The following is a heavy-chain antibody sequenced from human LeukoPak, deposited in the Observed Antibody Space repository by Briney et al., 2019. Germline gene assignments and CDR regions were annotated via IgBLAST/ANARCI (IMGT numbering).Heavy chain of an antibody. V-gene: IGHV3-30*18. Sequence: GASVKVSCKASGYTFTSYGMHWVRQAPGKGLEWVAVISYDGSNKYYADSVKGRFTISRDNSKNTLYLQMNSLRAEDTAVYYCAKNRDRGVPTYYYDSSGSSHFDLWGRGTLVTVSS. J-gene: IGHJ2*01. CDR1: GYTFTSYG. D-gene: IGHD3-22*01. CDR3: AKNRDRGVPTYYYDSSGSSHFDL. CDR2: ISYDGSNK.